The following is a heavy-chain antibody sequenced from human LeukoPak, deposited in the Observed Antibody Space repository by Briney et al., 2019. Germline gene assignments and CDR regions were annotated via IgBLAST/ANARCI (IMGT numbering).Heavy chain of an antibody. CDR2: ITAGNGNT. Sequence: ASVKVSCKASGCNFRSYGIGWVRQAPRQGLEWMGWITAGNGNTNYAQKVQGRVTMTTDTSTSTAYMELRSLRSDDTAMYFCARDSARGYSYGYNAFDIWGQGTMVTVSS. D-gene: IGHD5-18*01. CDR3: ARDSARGYSYGYNAFDI. V-gene: IGHV1-18*01. CDR1: GCNFRSYG. J-gene: IGHJ3*02.